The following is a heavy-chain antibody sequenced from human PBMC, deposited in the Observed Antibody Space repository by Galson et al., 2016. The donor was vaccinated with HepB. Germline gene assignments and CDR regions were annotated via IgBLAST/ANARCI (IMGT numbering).Heavy chain of an antibody. Sequence: SLRLSCAASGFSFSNYAISWVRQTPGKGLGWVSDIRGSGGSPYYADSVLGRFTITRDNSKNTLYLQMNSLRAEDTALYYCAKAKDRGYDSGCLDNWGQGTLVIVSS. CDR3: AKAKDRGYDSGCLDN. D-gene: IGHD6-19*01. CDR1: GFSFSNYA. CDR2: IRGSGGSP. V-gene: IGHV3-23*01. J-gene: IGHJ4*02.